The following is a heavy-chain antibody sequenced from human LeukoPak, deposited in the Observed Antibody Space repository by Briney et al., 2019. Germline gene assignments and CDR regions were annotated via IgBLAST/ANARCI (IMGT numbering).Heavy chain of an antibody. Sequence: SETLSLTCTVSGGSISSYYWSWIRQPPGKGLEWIGYIYYSGSTNYNPSLKSRVTISADTSKNQFSLKLSSVTAADTAVYYCARGRESYYDFWSGYYFDYWGQGTLVTVSS. CDR3: ARGRESYYDFWSGYYFDY. D-gene: IGHD3-3*01. V-gene: IGHV4-59*01. J-gene: IGHJ4*02. CDR1: GGSISSYY. CDR2: IYYSGST.